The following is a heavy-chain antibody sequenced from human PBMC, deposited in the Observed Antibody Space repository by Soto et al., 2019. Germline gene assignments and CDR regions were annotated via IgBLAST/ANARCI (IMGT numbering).Heavy chain of an antibody. Sequence: SETLSLTCTVSGGSVSSGGYFWSWIRQHPGKGLEWIGYIYHSGSTYYNPSLKSRVTISVDTSKNQFSLKLSSVTAADTAVYYCARWGSPYCSSTSCHNQNWFDPWGQGTLVTVSS. J-gene: IGHJ5*02. D-gene: IGHD2-2*01. CDR1: GGSVSSGGYF. CDR3: ARWGSPYCSSTSCHNQNWFDP. CDR2: IYHSGST. V-gene: IGHV4-31*03.